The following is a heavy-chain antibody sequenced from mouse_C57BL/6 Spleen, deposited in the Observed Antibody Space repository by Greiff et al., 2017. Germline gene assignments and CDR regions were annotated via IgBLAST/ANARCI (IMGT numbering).Heavy chain of an antibody. CDR1: GYTFTSYW. J-gene: IGHJ3*01. D-gene: IGHD2-5*01. V-gene: IGHV1-52*01. Sequence: QVQLQQPGAELVRPGSSVKLSCKASGYTFTSYWMHWVKQRPIHGLEWIGNIDPSDSETHYNQKVKDKATLTVDQSSSTAYMQLSSLTSEDSAVYYCARKSNYGFAYWGQGTLVTVSA. CDR3: ARKSNYGFAY. CDR2: IDPSDSET.